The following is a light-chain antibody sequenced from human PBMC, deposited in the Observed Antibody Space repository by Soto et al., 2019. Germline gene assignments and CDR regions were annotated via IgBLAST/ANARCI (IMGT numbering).Light chain of an antibody. V-gene: IGLV2-11*01. J-gene: IGLJ3*02. CDR3: FSYAGSRV. CDR2: DVN. CDR1: SSDVGDYDY. Sequence: QSVLTQPRSVSGSPGQSVTISCTGTSSDVGDYDYVSWYQQHPGKAPKLMIFDVNKRPSGVPDRFSGSKSGNTGFLTISGLQAEDEADYSCFSYAGSRVFGGGTKVTVL.